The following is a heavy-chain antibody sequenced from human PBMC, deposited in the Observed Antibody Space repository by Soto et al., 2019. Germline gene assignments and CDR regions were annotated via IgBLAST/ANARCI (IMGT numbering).Heavy chain of an antibody. CDR2: INHSGST. CDR1: GGSFSGYY. D-gene: IGHD3-9*01. CDR3: ARGRSTYFDWSLPYYFDY. V-gene: IGHV4-34*01. Sequence: SETLSLTCAVYGGSFSGYYWSWIRQPPGKGLEWIGEINHSGSTNYNPSLKSRVTISVDTSKNQFSLKLSSVTAADTAVYYCARGRSTYFDWSLPYYFDYWGQGTLVTVSS. J-gene: IGHJ4*02.